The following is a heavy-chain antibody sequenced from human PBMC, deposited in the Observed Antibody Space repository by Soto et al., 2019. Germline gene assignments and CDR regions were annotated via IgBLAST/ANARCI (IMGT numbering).Heavy chain of an antibody. CDR3: AKTLLVGASV. J-gene: IGHJ4*02. CDR1: GFTFSNSA. CDR2: ISGSGGST. V-gene: IGHV3-23*01. Sequence: PGGSLRLSCAASGFTFSNSAMSWVRQAPGKGLEWVSAISGSGGSTYYADSVRGRFTISRDNSKNTLYLQVNSLRAEDTAVYYCAKTLLVGASVWGQGTLVTVSS. D-gene: IGHD1-26*01.